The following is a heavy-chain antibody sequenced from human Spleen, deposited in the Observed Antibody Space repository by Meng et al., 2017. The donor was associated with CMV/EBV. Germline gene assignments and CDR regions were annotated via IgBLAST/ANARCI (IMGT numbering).Heavy chain of an antibody. Sequence: GESLKISCAASGFPVSNYDMHWLRQAPGKGLEWVAFIRFDGSNKDYVDSVKGRFAISRDNSKNTLYLLMSSLRAEDTAVYYCAKSPKSRTMAGTTKPPRWHMSSVTPAYYYYGVDVWGQGTTVTVSS. CDR3: AKSPKSRTMAGTTKPPRWHMSSVTPAYYYYGVDV. CDR1: GFPVSNYD. D-gene: IGHD4-23*01. J-gene: IGHJ6*02. CDR2: IRFDGSNK. V-gene: IGHV3-30*02.